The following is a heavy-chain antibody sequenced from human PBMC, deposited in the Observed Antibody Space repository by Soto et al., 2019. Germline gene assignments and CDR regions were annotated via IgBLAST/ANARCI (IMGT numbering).Heavy chain of an antibody. CDR3: ARGPSYDFGKFDP. D-gene: IGHD3-3*01. CDR2: INHSGST. CDR1: GGPFSGYY. J-gene: IGHJ5*02. V-gene: IGHV4-34*01. Sequence: PSETLSLTCAVYGGPFSGYYWSWIRQPPGKGLEWIGEINHSGSTNYNPSPKSRVTISVDTSKNQFSLKLSSVTAADTAVYYCARGPSYDFGKFDPWGQGTLVTVSS.